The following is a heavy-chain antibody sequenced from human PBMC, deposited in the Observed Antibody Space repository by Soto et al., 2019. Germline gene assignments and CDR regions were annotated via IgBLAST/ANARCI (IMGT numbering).Heavy chain of an antibody. CDR3: ARAPGWNRSRFDY. J-gene: IGHJ4*02. D-gene: IGHD1-1*01. Sequence: ASETLSLTCAVYGGSFSGYYWSWIRQPPGKGLEWIGEINHSGSTNYNPSLKSRVTISVDTSKNQFSLKLSSVTAADTAVYYCARAPGWNRSRFDYWGQGTLVTVSS. V-gene: IGHV4-34*01. CDR2: INHSGST. CDR1: GGSFSGYY.